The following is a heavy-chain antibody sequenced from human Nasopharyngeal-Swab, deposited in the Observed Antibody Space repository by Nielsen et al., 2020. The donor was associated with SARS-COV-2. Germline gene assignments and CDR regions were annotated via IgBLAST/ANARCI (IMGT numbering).Heavy chain of an antibody. CDR1: GFTFSDFY. CDR3: AKSHGGSYYSHFDY. Sequence: GESLKISCAASGFTFSDFYMSWIRQAPGKGLEWVSYISRSGSTIYYADSVKGRFTISRDNAKNSLYLQMNSLRAEDTAVYYCAKSHGGSYYSHFDYWGQGTLVTVSS. CDR2: ISRSGSTI. V-gene: IGHV3-11*04. D-gene: IGHD1-26*01. J-gene: IGHJ4*02.